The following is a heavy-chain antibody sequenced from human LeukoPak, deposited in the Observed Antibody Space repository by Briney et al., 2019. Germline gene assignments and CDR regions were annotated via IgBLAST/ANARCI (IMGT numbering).Heavy chain of an antibody. V-gene: IGHV3-15*01. CDR1: GFIFSNAW. CDR3: TTTYIVASTRKFADY. Sequence: PGGSLRLSCAASGFIFSNAWMNWVRQAPGKGLEWVGRIKSKTEGGTTDYAAPVRGRFTISRDDSQNTVDPQISSLTAEDTAMYFCTTTYIVASTRKFADYWGQGTLVVVSS. J-gene: IGHJ4*02. CDR2: IKSKTEGGTT. D-gene: IGHD5-12*01.